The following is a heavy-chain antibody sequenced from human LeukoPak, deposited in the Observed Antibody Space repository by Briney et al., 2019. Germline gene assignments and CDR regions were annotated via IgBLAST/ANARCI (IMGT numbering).Heavy chain of an antibody. J-gene: IGHJ4*02. CDR1: GFTVSSHY. V-gene: IGHV3-53*05. D-gene: IGHD2-15*01. Sequence: GGSLRLSCAASGFTVSSHYMSWVRQAPGQGLECVSVIHSGGTTYYADSLKGRFTISRDNAKNSLYLQMNSLRAEDTALYYCAKDIRVVGLSGFDYWGQGTLVTVSS. CDR2: IHSGGTT. CDR3: AKDIRVVGLSGFDY.